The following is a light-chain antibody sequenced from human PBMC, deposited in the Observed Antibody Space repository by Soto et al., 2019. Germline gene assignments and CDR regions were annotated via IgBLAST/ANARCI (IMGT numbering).Light chain of an antibody. J-gene: IGKJ2*01. Sequence: DIQMTQFPSTLSASVRDRVTITCRASQTTNTWLAWYQQKPGTAPKLLIYDDSSLEGGVPSRSSARGSGTEFTVSISGQQPEEPSRYYCQEYISWPYTFGQGTKVEIK. CDR1: QTTNTW. V-gene: IGKV1-5*01. CDR2: DDS. CDR3: QEYISWPYT.